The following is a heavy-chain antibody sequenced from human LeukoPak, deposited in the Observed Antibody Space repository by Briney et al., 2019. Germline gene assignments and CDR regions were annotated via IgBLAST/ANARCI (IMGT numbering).Heavy chain of an antibody. V-gene: IGHV3-74*01. J-gene: IGHJ6*03. CDR3: ASLTIAVTNDYYYMDV. Sequence: GGSLRLSCAASGFTFSGYWMHWVRQAPGKGLVWVSRINSDGFSTTYADSVKGRFTISRDNAKNSLYLQMNSLRAEDTAVYYCASLTIAVTNDYYYMDVWGKGTTVTVSS. CDR1: GFTFSGYW. D-gene: IGHD6-19*01. CDR2: INSDGFST.